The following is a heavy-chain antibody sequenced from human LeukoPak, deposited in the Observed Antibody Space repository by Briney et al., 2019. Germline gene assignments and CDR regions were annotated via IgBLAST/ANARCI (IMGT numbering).Heavy chain of an antibody. CDR1: GFTFSSYS. Sequence: GGSLRLSCAASGFTFSSYSMNWVRQAPGKGLEWVSSISSSSSYIYYADSVKGRFTISRDNAKNSLYLQMNSLRAEDTAVYYCASWEVAGSADYWDQGTLVTVSS. J-gene: IGHJ4*02. V-gene: IGHV3-21*01. CDR2: ISSSSSYI. CDR3: ASWEVAGSADY. D-gene: IGHD6-19*01.